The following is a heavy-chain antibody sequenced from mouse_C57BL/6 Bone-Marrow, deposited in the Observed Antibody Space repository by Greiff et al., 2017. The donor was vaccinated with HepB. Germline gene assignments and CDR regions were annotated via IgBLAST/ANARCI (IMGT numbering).Heavy chain of an antibody. D-gene: IGHD1-1*01. CDR3: AGSPHYYAMDY. CDR1: GFTFTDYY. Sequence: EVKLMESGRGLVQPGGSLSLSCAASGFTFTDYYMSWVRQPPGKALEWLGFIRNKANGYTTEYSASVKGRFTISRDNSQSILYLQMNALRAEDSATYYCAGSPHYYAMDYWGQGTSVTVSS. CDR2: IRNKANGYTT. J-gene: IGHJ4*01. V-gene: IGHV7-3*01.